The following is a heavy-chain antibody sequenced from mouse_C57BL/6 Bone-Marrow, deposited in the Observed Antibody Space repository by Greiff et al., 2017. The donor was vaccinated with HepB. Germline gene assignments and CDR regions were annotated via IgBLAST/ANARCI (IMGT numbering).Heavy chain of an antibody. CDR2: IDPEDGDT. V-gene: IGHV14-1*01. J-gene: IGHJ2*01. D-gene: IGHD1-1*01. CDR3: TTDYYGSSSYFDY. CDR1: GFNIKDYY. Sequence: EVKLQESGAELVRPGASVKLSCTASGFNIKDYYMHWVKQRPEQGLEWIGRIDPEDGDTEYAPKFQGKATMTADTSSNTAYLQLSSLTSEDTAVYYCTTDYYGSSSYFDYWGQGTTLTVSS.